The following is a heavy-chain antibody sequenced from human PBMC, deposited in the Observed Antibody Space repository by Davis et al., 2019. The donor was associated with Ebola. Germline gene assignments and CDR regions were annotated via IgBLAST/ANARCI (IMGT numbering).Heavy chain of an antibody. J-gene: IGHJ6*02. D-gene: IGHD1-26*01. V-gene: IGHV3-66*01. Sequence: GGSLRLSCAASGFTVSSNYMSWVRQAPGKGLEWVSVIYSGGSTYYADSVKGRFTISRDNSKNTLYLQMNSLRAEDTAVYYYGAIRVYYYGMDVWGQGTTVTVSS. CDR2: IYSGGST. CDR1: GFTVSSNY. CDR3: GAIRVYYYGMDV.